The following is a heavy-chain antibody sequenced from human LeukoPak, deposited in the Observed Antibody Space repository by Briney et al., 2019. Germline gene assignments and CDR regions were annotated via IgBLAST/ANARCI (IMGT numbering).Heavy chain of an antibody. J-gene: IGHJ4*02. V-gene: IGHV4-59*11. CDR3: TTIKRGNIFGYFDF. CDR2: VFDSGRT. D-gene: IGHD5-18*01. CDR1: GGSMTTHH. Sequence: PSETLSLTCTVSGGSMTTHHWNWIRQTPGKGLEWIGYVFDSGRTKENPSLKSRVTLSADTSKNQLTLRLSSVTAADTAVYYCTTIKRGNIFGYFDFWGQGILVTVSS.